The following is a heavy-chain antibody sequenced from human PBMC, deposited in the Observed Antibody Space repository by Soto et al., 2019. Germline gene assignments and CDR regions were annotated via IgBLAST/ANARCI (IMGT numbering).Heavy chain of an antibody. Sequence: QVQLQQWGAGLLKPSETLSLTCAVYGGSFSGYYWSWIRQPPGKGLEWIGEINHSGSTNYNPSLKSRVTISVDPSKNQFSLKLSSVTAADTAVYYCARGQVTMVRGVIITFDYWGQGTLVTVSS. D-gene: IGHD3-10*01. CDR3: ARGQVTMVRGVIITFDY. J-gene: IGHJ4*02. CDR2: INHSGST. CDR1: GGSFSGYY. V-gene: IGHV4-34*01.